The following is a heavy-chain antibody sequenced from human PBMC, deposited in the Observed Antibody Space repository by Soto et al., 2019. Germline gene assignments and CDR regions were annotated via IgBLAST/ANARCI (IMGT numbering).Heavy chain of an antibody. D-gene: IGHD3-3*01. Sequence: SETLSLTCAVYGGSFSGYYWSWVRQPPGKGLEWIGEINNSGSTNYNPSLKSRVTISVDTTKNQFSKKLSSLTAADTAVYYCARTAIFGVVIIRYFDLWGRGTLVTVSS. CDR3: ARTAIFGVVIIRYFDL. CDR2: INNSGST. J-gene: IGHJ2*01. V-gene: IGHV4-34*01. CDR1: GGSFSGYY.